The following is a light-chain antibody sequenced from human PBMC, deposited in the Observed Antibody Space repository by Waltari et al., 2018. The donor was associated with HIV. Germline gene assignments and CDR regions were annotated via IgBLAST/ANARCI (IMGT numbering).Light chain of an antibody. CDR3: SSYATGNTYV. J-gene: IGLJ1*01. CDR2: EVT. CDR1: NSDIGKYNL. Sequence: QSALTQPASVSGAPGQSITISCTGTNSDIGKYNLVSWYQQHPGKVPKVLIFEVTTRPSGISHPVSGSKSDNTASLTLSGLQDEDEADYYCSSYATGNTYVFGTGTSVTVL. V-gene: IGLV2-23*02.